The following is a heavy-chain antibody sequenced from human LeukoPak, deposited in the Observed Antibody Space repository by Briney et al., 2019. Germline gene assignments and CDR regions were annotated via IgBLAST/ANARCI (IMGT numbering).Heavy chain of an antibody. J-gene: IGHJ4*02. CDR3: ARPLPPPKHRIAAAGLQN. D-gene: IGHD6-13*01. CDR1: GYTFTGYY. CDR2: INPNSGGT. V-gene: IGHV1-2*02. Sequence: GASVKVSCKASGYTFTGYYMHWVRQAPGQGLEWMGWINPNSGGTNYAQKFQGRVTMTRDTSISTAYMELSRLRSDDTAVYYCARPLPPPKHRIAAAGLQNWGQGTLVTVSS.